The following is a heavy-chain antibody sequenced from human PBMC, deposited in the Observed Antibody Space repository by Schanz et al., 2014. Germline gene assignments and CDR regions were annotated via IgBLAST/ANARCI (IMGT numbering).Heavy chain of an antibody. CDR2: IYINAGST. V-gene: IGHV3-53*01. Sequence: EVQLVESGGGLIQPGESLRLSCAVSGFTVSSNYMSWVRQAPGRGLEWVSTIYINAGSTRYADSVKGRFIISRDSSKNTLFLQMNSLRADDTAIYFCARDEGRDGYNLAFDVWGQGTLVTVSS. D-gene: IGHD2-21*01. CDR1: GFTVSSNY. CDR3: ARDEGRDGYNLAFDV. J-gene: IGHJ3*01.